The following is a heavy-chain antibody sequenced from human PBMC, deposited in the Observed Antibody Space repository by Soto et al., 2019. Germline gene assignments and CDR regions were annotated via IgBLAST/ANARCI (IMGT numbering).Heavy chain of an antibody. CDR3: ARNISSIAARGGYYYYYYMDV. J-gene: IGHJ6*03. D-gene: IGHD6-6*01. Sequence: SETLSLTCAVYGGSISSYYWSWIRQPPGKGLEWIGYIYYSGSTNYNPSLKSRVTISVDTSKNQFSLKLSSVTAADTAVYYCARNISSIAARGGYYYYYYMDVWGKGTTVTVSS. CDR2: IYYSGST. CDR1: GGSISSYY. V-gene: IGHV4-59*01.